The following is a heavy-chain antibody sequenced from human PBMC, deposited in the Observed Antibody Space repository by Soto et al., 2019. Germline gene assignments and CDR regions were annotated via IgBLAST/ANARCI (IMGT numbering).Heavy chain of an antibody. V-gene: IGHV4-39*01. D-gene: IGHD3-22*01. Sequence: QLQLQESGPGLVKPWETLSLSCSVSGGSISSTSYYWGWIRQPPEKGLEWIGSIYYSGSTYYNPSLKSRVTMSVDTSKKQFSLRLNSVTAADTAVYYCPRQNYYEGSGHLDYRGQGTLVTVSS. CDR3: PRQNYYEGSGHLDY. CDR1: GGSISSTSYY. J-gene: IGHJ4*02. CDR2: IYYSGST.